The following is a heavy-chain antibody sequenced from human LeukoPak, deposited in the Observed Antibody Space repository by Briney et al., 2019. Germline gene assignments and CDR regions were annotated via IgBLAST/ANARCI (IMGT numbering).Heavy chain of an antibody. D-gene: IGHD3-10*01. CDR1: GFTFSSYA. CDR3: AKDYGSGSYYPPRLDY. J-gene: IGHJ4*02. Sequence: GGSLRLSCAASGFTFSSYAMSWVRQAPGKGLEWVSAISGSGGSTYYADSVKGRFTISRDNSKSTLYLQMNSLRAEDTAVYYCAKDYGSGSYYPPRLDYWGQGTLVTVSS. CDR2: ISGSGGST. V-gene: IGHV3-23*01.